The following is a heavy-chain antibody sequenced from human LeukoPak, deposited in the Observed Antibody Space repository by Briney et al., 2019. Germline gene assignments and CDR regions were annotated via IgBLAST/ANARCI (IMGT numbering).Heavy chain of an antibody. Sequence: GGSLRLSCAASGFTFSGNAMTWVRQAPGKGLEWVSAITGSGVGTYYADSVKGRFTTSRDNSKNTLYLQMNSLRAEDTAVYYCAKGRPLRYFDWFINGWGQGTLVTVSS. CDR3: AKGRPLRYFDWFING. CDR2: ITGSGVGT. D-gene: IGHD3-9*01. J-gene: IGHJ1*01. V-gene: IGHV3-23*01. CDR1: GFTFSGNA.